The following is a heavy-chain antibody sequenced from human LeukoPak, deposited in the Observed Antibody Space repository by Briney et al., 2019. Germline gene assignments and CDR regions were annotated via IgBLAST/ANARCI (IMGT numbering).Heavy chain of an antibody. V-gene: IGHV3-23*01. D-gene: IGHD1-26*01. CDR1: GFTFSSYA. CDR3: ANYRVGATTSNWFDP. Sequence: GGSLRLSCAASGFTFSSYAMGWVRQAPGKGLEWVSAISGNGVSTYYADSVKGRFTISRDNSKNTLYLQMNRLRAEDTAVYYCANYRVGATTSNWFDPWGQGTLVTVSS. CDR2: ISGNGVST. J-gene: IGHJ5*02.